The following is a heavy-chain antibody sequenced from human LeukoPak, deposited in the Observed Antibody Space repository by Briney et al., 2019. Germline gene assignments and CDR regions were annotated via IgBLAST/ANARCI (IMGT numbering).Heavy chain of an antibody. J-gene: IGHJ4*02. CDR2: ISGSGGST. V-gene: IGHV3-23*01. Sequence: SGGSPRLSCAASGFTFRSYAMSWVRQAPGKGLEWVSAISGSGGSTYYADSVKGRFTISRDNSKNTLYLQMNSLRAEDTAVYYCARARNMVRGVIIRSFDYWGQGTLVTVSS. CDR3: ARARNMVRGVIIRSFDY. D-gene: IGHD3-10*01. CDR1: GFTFRSYA.